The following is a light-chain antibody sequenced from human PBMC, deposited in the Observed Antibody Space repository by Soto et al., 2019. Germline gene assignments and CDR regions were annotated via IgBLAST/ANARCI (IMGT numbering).Light chain of an antibody. Sequence: DIQMTQSPSSVPASVGDRVTITCRASQGIRTWLAWYQQKPGEAPKLLIFAASSLRSGVPSRFSGSGSGTDFTLTISNLQPEDFATYYCQQYNTYSRTFGQGTKVDIK. V-gene: IGKV1D-12*01. CDR2: AAS. CDR3: QQYNTYSRT. J-gene: IGKJ1*01. CDR1: QGIRTW.